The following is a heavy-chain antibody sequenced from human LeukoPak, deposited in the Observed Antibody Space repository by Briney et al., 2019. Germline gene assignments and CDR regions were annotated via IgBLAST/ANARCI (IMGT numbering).Heavy chain of an antibody. CDR3: SKGAGYEQESRLEY. J-gene: IGHJ4*02. Sequence: GRSLRLSCAASGFTFSSYGMHWVRQAPGKGLQWVAGINWNSGRVDYEDSVKGRFTISRDNAQNSLYLQMNSLRVEDTAFYYCSKGAGYEQESRLEYWGQGALVTVSS. D-gene: IGHD5-12*01. V-gene: IGHV3-9*01. CDR1: GFTFSSYG. CDR2: INWNSGRV.